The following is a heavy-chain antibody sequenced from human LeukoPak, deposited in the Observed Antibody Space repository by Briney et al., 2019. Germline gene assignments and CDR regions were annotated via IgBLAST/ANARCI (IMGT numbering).Heavy chain of an antibody. V-gene: IGHV3-21*01. Sequence: PGGSLRLSCAASGLTFSSYSMNWVRQAPGKGLEWVSSISSSSSYIYYADSVKGRFTISRDNAKNSLYLQMNSLRAEDTAVYYCARDPVGSADYWGQGTLVTVSS. D-gene: IGHD1-26*01. CDR2: ISSSSSYI. J-gene: IGHJ4*02. CDR1: GLTFSSYS. CDR3: ARDPVGSADY.